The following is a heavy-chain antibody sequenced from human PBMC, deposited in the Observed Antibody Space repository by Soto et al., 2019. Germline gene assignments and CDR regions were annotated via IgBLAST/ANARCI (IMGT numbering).Heavy chain of an antibody. CDR2: ISSSSSYI. CDR3: ARDTHYYGSGSYNYYYYGMDV. V-gene: IGHV3-21*01. Sequence: EVQLVESGGGLVKPGGSLRLSCAASGFTFSSYSMNWVRQAPGKGLEWVSSISSSSSYIYYADSVKGRFTISRDNAKNSLYLQMNSLRAEDTAVYYCARDTHYYGSGSYNYYYYGMDVWGQGTTVTVSS. J-gene: IGHJ6*02. D-gene: IGHD3-10*01. CDR1: GFTFSSYS.